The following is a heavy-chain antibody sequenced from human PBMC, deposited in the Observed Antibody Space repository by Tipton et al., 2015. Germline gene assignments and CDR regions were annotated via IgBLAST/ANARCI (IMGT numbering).Heavy chain of an antibody. V-gene: IGHV4-38-2*02. CDR3: AQINTPTYYFDY. J-gene: IGHJ4*02. D-gene: IGHD5-18*01. CDR2: ISHSGGP. CDR1: GYSISSGYY. Sequence: TLSLTCTVSGYSISSGYYWGWIRQPPGKGLEWIGTISHSGGPNYNPSLKSRVITSVDTSKNQFSLRLSSVTAADTAVYYCAQINTPTYYFDYWGQGTLVTVSS.